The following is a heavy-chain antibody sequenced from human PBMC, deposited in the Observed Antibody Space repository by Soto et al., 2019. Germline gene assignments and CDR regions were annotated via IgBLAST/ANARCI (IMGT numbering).Heavy chain of an antibody. D-gene: IGHD6-19*01. CDR3: AKIMGQWLQSGY. J-gene: IGHJ4*02. CDR2: ISSSGGNT. Sequence: GESLKISCAASGFTFNTYAMSWVRQAPGKGLEWVSAISSSGGNTYYADSVKGRFTISRDNSKNTLYLQMNSLRAEDTAVYYCAKIMGQWLQSGYWGQGTLVTVSS. CDR1: GFTFNTYA. V-gene: IGHV3-23*01.